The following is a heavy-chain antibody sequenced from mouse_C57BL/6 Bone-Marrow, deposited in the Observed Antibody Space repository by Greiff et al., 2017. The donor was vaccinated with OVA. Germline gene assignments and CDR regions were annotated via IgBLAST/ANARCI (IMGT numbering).Heavy chain of an antibody. CDR1: GFTFSDYG. CDR3: ARNDRRIFDY. V-gene: IGHV5-17*01. CDR2: ISSGSSTI. J-gene: IGHJ2*01. Sequence: EVQLVESGGGLVQPKGSLKLSCAASGFTFSDYGMHWVRQAPEKGLEWVAYISSGSSTIYYADTVKGRFTISRDNAKNTLFLQMTSLRSEDTAMYYCARNDRRIFDYWGQGTTLTVSS.